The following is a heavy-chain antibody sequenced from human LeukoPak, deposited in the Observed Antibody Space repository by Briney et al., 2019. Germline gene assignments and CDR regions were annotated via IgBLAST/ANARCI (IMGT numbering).Heavy chain of an antibody. Sequence: QTGGSLRLSCAASGFTFSSYAMHWVRQAPGKGLEWVAVISYDGSNKYYADPVKGRFTISRDNSKNTLYLQMNSLRAEDTAVYYCARVKGYSYGSFDYWGQGTLVTVSS. CDR1: GFTFSSYA. CDR2: ISYDGSNK. D-gene: IGHD5-18*01. J-gene: IGHJ4*02. CDR3: ARVKGYSYGSFDY. V-gene: IGHV3-30*04.